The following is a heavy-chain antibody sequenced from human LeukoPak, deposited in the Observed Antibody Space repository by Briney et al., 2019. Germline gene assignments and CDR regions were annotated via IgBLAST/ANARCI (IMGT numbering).Heavy chain of an antibody. D-gene: IGHD3-22*01. CDR1: GGTFSGYY. V-gene: IGHV1-2*02. Sequence: ASVKVSCKASGGTFSGYYMHWVRQAPGQGLEWMGWINPNSGGTNYAQKFQGRVTMTRDTSISTAYMELSRLRSDDTAVYYCARVATHYDSSGYYFFSFDYWGQGTLVTVSS. J-gene: IGHJ4*02. CDR3: ARVATHYDSSGYYFFSFDY. CDR2: INPNSGGT.